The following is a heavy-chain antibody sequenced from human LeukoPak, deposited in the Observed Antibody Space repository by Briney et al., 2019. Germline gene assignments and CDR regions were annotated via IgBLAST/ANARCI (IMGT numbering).Heavy chain of an antibody. J-gene: IGHJ4*02. D-gene: IGHD6-19*01. CDR3: VRGSGWFFGL. CDR2: IKEDGRDI. Sequence: HAGGSLRLSCAASQFSISYDWMHWVRQAPGKGLEWGASIKEDGRDIHYLDSVKGRFSISRDNAKNSLYLEMNTLRAEDTAVYYCVRGSGWFFGLWGQGSLVTVSS. CDR1: QFSISYDW. V-gene: IGHV3-7*01.